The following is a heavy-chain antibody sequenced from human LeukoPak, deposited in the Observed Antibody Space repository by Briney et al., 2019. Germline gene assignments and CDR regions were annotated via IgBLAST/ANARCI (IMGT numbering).Heavy chain of an antibody. CDR1: GFTFSSYE. CDR3: ARDAPTTVTTFYYYYYYMDV. CDR2: ISSSGSTI. Sequence: GGSLRLSCAASGFTFSSYEMNWVRQAPGKGLEWVSYISSSGSTIYYADSVKGRFTISRDNAKNSLCLQMNSLRAEDTAVYYCARDAPTTVTTFYYYYYYMDVWGKGTTVTVSS. D-gene: IGHD4-17*01. J-gene: IGHJ6*03. V-gene: IGHV3-48*03.